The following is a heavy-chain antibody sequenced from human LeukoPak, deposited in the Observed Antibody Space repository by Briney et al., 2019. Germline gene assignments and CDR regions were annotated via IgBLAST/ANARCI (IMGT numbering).Heavy chain of an antibody. J-gene: IGHJ4*02. D-gene: IGHD4/OR15-4a*01. CDR1: GGSIRSYY. CDR3: ARVTMVVRPFDS. V-gene: IGHV4-4*07. Sequence: SETLSLTCTVSGGSIRSYYWSWIRQPAGKGLEWIGHIYSSGTTNYNPSLKSRVTMSVDTSKNQFALKLTSVTAADTAVYYCARVTMVVRPFDSWGQGTLVTVSS. CDR2: IYSSGTT.